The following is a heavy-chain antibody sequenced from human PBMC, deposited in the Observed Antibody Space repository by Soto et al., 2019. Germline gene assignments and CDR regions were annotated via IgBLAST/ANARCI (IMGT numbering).Heavy chain of an antibody. J-gene: IGHJ6*02. D-gene: IGHD1-20*01. CDR1: GDSVSNYY. V-gene: IGHV4-4*07. Sequence: QVHLQESGPGLVKPSETLSLTCTVSGDSVSNYYWSWIRQPAGRGLEWIGRVYSSGATNYNPSLNGRVTMSVDTSRNQFSLRLSSVTAAATAIYYCTKGPNWNYYSYGVDVWGQGTAVTVSS. CDR3: TKGPNWNYYSYGVDV. CDR2: VYSSGAT.